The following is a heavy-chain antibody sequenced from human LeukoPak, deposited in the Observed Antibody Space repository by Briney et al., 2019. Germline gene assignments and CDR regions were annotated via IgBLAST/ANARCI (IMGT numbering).Heavy chain of an antibody. V-gene: IGHV3-30-3*01. Sequence: GGSLRLSCAASGFTFSRYALHWVRQAPGKGLEWVALTSFDGSSQYYADFVKGRFTISKDNSKNTLYLQMNSLKTEDTAVYYCARGSVGTPPPFDFWGQGTLVTVSS. J-gene: IGHJ4*02. CDR3: ARGSVGTPPPFDF. CDR1: GFTFSRYA. D-gene: IGHD2-15*01. CDR2: TSFDGSSQ.